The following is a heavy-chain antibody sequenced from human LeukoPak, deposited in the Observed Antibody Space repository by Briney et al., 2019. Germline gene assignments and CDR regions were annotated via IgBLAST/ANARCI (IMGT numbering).Heavy chain of an antibody. V-gene: IGHV3-7*01. D-gene: IGHD3-10*01. Sequence: GGSLRLSCAASGFTFSSYWMSWVRQAPGKGLEWVANIKQDGSEKYYVDSVKGRFTISRDNAKNSLYLQMNSLRAEDTAVYYCARNPPAYYYGSGTQAYFDYWGQGTLVTVSS. CDR3: ARNPPAYYYGSGTQAYFDY. CDR2: IKQDGSEK. CDR1: GFTFSSYW. J-gene: IGHJ4*02.